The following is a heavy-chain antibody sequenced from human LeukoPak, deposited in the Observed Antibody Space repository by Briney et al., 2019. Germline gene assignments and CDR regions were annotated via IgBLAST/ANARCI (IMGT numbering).Heavy chain of an antibody. Sequence: PGGSLRLSCAASRFTFSDYWMSWVRQAPGKGLEWVANIKQDGSEKYYVDSVKGRFTISRDNAKNSLYLQMNSLRAEDTAVYCCARSHRSFASGSGDFWGQGTLVTVSS. CDR2: IKQDGSEK. D-gene: IGHD3-10*01. J-gene: IGHJ4*02. CDR3: ARSHRSFASGSGDF. V-gene: IGHV3-7*05. CDR1: RFTFSDYW.